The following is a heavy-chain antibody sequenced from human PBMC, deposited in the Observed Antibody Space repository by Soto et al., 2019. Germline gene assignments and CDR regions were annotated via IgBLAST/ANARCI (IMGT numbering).Heavy chain of an antibody. V-gene: IGHV3-21*01. CDR3: ARVFTAAAGTPIDY. D-gene: IGHD6-13*01. J-gene: IGHJ4*02. Sequence: EVQLVESGGGLVKPGGSLRLSCAASGFTFSSYSMNWVRQAPGKRLEWVSSISSSSSYIYYADSVKGRFTISRDNAKNSLYLQMNSLRAEDTAVYYCARVFTAAAGTPIDYWGQGTLVTVSS. CDR1: GFTFSSYS. CDR2: ISSSSSYI.